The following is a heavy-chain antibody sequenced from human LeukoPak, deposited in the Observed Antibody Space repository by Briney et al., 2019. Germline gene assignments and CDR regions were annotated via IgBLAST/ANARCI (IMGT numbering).Heavy chain of an antibody. D-gene: IGHD2-2*02. Sequence: PGGSLRLSCAASGFTFSSYWMSWVRQAPGKGLEWVSAISHTGDDTYYADSVRGRFTISRDNSKNTLYLQMNSLRAEDTAIYYCAKPPYTNDNYYWGQGTLVTVSS. CDR1: GFTFSSYW. CDR2: ISHTGDDT. CDR3: AKPPYTNDNYY. J-gene: IGHJ4*02. V-gene: IGHV3-23*01.